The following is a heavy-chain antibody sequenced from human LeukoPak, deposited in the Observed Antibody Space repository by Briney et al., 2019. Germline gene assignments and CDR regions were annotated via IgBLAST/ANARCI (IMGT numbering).Heavy chain of an antibody. CDR1: GFTFSSYG. D-gene: IGHD6-13*01. V-gene: IGHV3-30*03. CDR3: ARPRYSSSWTSFDY. Sequence: PGRSLRLSCAASGFTFSSYGMHWVRQAPGKGLEWVAVISYDGSNKYYADSVKGRFTISRDNSKNTLYLQMNSLRAEDTAVYYCARPRYSSSWTSFDYWGQGTLVTVSS. CDR2: ISYDGSNK. J-gene: IGHJ4*02.